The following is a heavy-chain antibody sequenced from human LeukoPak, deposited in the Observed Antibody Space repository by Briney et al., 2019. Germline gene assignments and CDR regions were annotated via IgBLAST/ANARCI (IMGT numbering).Heavy chain of an antibody. Sequence: ASVKVSCKASGDTFSDYYAHWVRQAPGQGLEWMGWINPNNDGTNYAQKLQGRVTMTRDTSISTAYMELSRLRSDDTAVYYCARGLRYCSGGRCYFSPPYYYYMDVWGKGTTVTISS. CDR1: GDTFSDYY. CDR3: ARGLRYCSGGRCYFSPPYYYYMDV. V-gene: IGHV1-2*02. CDR2: INPNNDGT. J-gene: IGHJ6*03. D-gene: IGHD2-15*01.